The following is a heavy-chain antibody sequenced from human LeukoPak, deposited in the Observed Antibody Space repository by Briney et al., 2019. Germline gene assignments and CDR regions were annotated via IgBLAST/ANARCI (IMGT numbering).Heavy chain of an antibody. J-gene: IGHJ4*02. D-gene: IGHD5-12*01. CDR3: ARGGPYFDY. CDR1: GYIFTAYY. V-gene: IGHV1-2*02. Sequence: ASVKVSCKASGYIFTAYYIHWVRQAPGQGFEWMGWISPYSGGTDYAQNFQGRVTITRDTSISTAYMDLSRLRSDDTAVYYCARGGPYFDYWGQGTLVTVSS. CDR2: ISPYSGGT.